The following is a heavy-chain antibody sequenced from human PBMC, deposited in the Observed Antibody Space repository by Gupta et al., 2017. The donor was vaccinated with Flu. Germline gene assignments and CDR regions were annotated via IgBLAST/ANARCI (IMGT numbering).Heavy chain of an antibody. J-gene: IGHJ4*02. CDR1: VFTFSSYA. Sequence: VPLLESGGGLFQPGGSLRLSCPASVFTFSSYALSWVLQAPGKGLEWVSAISGSGGSTYYADSVKGRFTSSRDNSKNTLYLQRNSRRAEDTAGDDCAKWGMVRGDRAPVDYWGQGTRVTVSS. CDR3: AKWGMVRGDRAPVDY. V-gene: IGHV3-23*01. D-gene: IGHD3-10*01. CDR2: ISGSGGST.